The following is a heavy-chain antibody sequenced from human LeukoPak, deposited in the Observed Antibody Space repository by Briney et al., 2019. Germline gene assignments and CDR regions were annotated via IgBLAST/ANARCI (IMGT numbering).Heavy chain of an antibody. CDR1: VYTFTGYY. CDR2: INPNSGGT. V-gene: IGHV1-2*02. Sequence: ASVKVSCKASVYTFTGYYMHWVRQAPRQGLEWMGWINPNSGGTNYAQKFQGRVTMTRDTSISTAYMELSRLRSDDTAVYYCARGIRITMIVVVTPDYWGQGTLVTVSS. J-gene: IGHJ4*02. CDR3: ARGIRITMIVVVTPDY. D-gene: IGHD3-22*01.